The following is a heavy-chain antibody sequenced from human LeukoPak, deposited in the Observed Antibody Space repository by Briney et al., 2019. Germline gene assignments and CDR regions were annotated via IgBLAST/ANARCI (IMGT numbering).Heavy chain of an antibody. J-gene: IGHJ4*02. CDR2: ISSSSSYI. V-gene: IGHV3-21*01. Sequence: PGGSLRLSCAASGFTFSSYSMNWVRQAPGKGLEWVSSISSSSSYIYYADSVKGRFTISRDNAKNSLYLQMNSLRAEDTAVYYCATDYYYDSSGPGGDYWGQGTLVTVSS. D-gene: IGHD3-22*01. CDR1: GFTFSSYS. CDR3: ATDYYYDSSGPGGDY.